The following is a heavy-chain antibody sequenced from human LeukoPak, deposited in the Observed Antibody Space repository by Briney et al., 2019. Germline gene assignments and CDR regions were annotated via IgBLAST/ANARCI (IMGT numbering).Heavy chain of an antibody. V-gene: IGHV1-69*05. CDR3: ARATAMVSGIFDY. D-gene: IGHD5-18*01. CDR1: GGTSSSYA. Sequence: ASVKVSCKASGGTSSSYAISWVRQAPGQGLEWMGGIIPIFGTANYAQKFQGRVTITTDESTSTAYMELSSLRSEDTAVYYCARATAMVSGIFDYWGQGTLVTVSS. J-gene: IGHJ4*02. CDR2: IIPIFGTA.